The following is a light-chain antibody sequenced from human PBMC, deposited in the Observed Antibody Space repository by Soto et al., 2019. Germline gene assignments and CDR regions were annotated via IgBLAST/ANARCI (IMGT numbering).Light chain of an antibody. J-gene: IGKJ1*01. Sequence: DIQMTQSPSSLSASVGDRVTITCRASQSISTYLNWYQHKPGKAPKVLIYAVSSLQSGVPSRFSGSGSGTDFTLTITSLQPEDSATYYCQHSNGTPRTFGQGTKVDIK. CDR1: QSISTY. CDR3: QHSNGTPRT. V-gene: IGKV1-39*01. CDR2: AVS.